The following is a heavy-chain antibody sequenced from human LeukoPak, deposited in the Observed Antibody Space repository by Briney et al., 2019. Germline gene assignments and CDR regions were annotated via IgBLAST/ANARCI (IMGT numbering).Heavy chain of an antibody. CDR1: GFTFSSSW. CDR3: AKAGGPLIGDIVVVPAARYYFDY. D-gene: IGHD2-2*01. CDR2: ISGSGGST. V-gene: IGHV3-23*01. Sequence: PGGFLRLSCAASGFTFSSSWMAWVRQAPGKGLEWVSAISGSGGSTYYADSVKGRFTISRDNSKNTLYLQMNSLRAEDAAVYYCAKAGGPLIGDIVVVPAARYYFDYWGQGTLVTVSS. J-gene: IGHJ4*02.